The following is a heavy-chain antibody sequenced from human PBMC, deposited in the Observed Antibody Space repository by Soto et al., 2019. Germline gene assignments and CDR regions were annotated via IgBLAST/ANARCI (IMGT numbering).Heavy chain of an antibody. V-gene: IGHV4-59*01. Sequence: SETLSLTCTVSGGSISSYYWSWIRQPPGKGLEWIGYIYYSGSTNYNPSLKSRVTISVDTSKNQFSLKLSSVTAADTAVYYCARVVAIAYYFDYWGQGTLVTVSS. CDR1: GGSISSYY. J-gene: IGHJ4*02. CDR3: ARVVAIAYYFDY. D-gene: IGHD2-21*01. CDR2: IYYSGST.